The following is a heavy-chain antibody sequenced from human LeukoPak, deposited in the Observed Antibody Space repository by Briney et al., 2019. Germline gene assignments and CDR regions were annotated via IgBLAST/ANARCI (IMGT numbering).Heavy chain of an antibody. Sequence: GGSLRLSCAASGFTFSGSAMHWVRQASGKGLEWVGRIRSKANSYATAYAASVKGRFTISRDDSKNTAYLQMNSLKTEDTAVYYCTRQSTGYSQGPTYYYYYMDVWGKGTTVTVSS. CDR2: IRSKANSYAT. CDR3: TRQSTGYSQGPTYYYYYMDV. D-gene: IGHD5-24*01. V-gene: IGHV3-73*01. CDR1: GFTFSGSA. J-gene: IGHJ6*03.